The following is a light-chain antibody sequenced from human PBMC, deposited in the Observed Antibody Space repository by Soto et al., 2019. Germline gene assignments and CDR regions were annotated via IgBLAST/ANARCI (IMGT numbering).Light chain of an antibody. Sequence: QSVLTQPPSASGSPGQSVTISCTGTSSDVGAYDYVSWYQQHLGKAPKLMIYEINKRPSGFPDRFSSSKSGNTAFLTVSGLQAEHEADYYCSSFAGSNNFPDVFGTGTKVTVL. CDR2: EIN. CDR3: SSFAGSNNFPDV. J-gene: IGLJ1*01. CDR1: SSDVGAYDY. V-gene: IGLV2-8*01.